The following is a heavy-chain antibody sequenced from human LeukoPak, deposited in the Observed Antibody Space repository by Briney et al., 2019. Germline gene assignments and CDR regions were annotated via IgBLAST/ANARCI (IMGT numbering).Heavy chain of an antibody. CDR1: GGTFSNYG. J-gene: IGHJ4*02. D-gene: IGHD3-16*01. Sequence: ASVKVSCKASGGTFSNYGINWVRQAPGQGLEWMGGIIPIFGTANHAQKFQGRVTITADESTSTAYMELSSLRSEDTAVYYCARGHWGNYWGQGTLVTVSS. CDR3: ARGHWGNY. CDR2: IIPIFGTA. V-gene: IGHV1-69*13.